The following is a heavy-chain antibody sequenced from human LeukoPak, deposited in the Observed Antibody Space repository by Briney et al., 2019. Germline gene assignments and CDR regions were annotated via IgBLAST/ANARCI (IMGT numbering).Heavy chain of an antibody. D-gene: IGHD1-26*01. Sequence: ASVKVSCKASGGTFSSYAISWVRQAPGQGLEWMGWINPNSGGTNYAQKFQGRVTMTRDTSISTAYMELSRLRSDDTAVYYCARELNPVSGSYLVGWFDPWGQGTLVTVSS. CDR2: INPNSGGT. CDR1: GGTFSSYA. CDR3: ARELNPVSGSYLVGWFDP. V-gene: IGHV1-2*02. J-gene: IGHJ5*02.